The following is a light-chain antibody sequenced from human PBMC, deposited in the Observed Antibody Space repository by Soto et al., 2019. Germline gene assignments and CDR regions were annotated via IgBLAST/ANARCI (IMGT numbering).Light chain of an antibody. CDR3: LLYYTGAHIWV. V-gene: IGLV7-43*01. J-gene: IGLJ3*02. CDR2: STS. CDR1: TGAVTSDYH. Sequence: QTVVTQEPSLTVSPGGTVTLTCASSTGAVTSDYHPNWFQRKPGQAPRSLIYSTSNKHSSTPARFSGSLLGGKAALTLSAVQPEDEADYYCLLYYTGAHIWVFGGGTKLTVL.